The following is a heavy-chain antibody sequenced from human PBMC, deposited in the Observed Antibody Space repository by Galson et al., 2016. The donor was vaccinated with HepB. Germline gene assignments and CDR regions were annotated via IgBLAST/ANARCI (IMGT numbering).Heavy chain of an antibody. D-gene: IGHD6-13*01. V-gene: IGHV5-10-1*01. CDR2: IDPSDSYT. CDR1: GYTFNTYW. CDR3: ARHGANNTSWYRDNWFDP. Sequence: QSGAEVKKPGQSLRISCKGSGYTFNTYWITWVRQLPEKGLEWMGRIDPSDSYTNYSPSFQGHVTISVDKSISTAYLQWSSLKASDTAMYYCARHGANNTSWYRDNWFDPWGQGTLVTVSS. J-gene: IGHJ5*02.